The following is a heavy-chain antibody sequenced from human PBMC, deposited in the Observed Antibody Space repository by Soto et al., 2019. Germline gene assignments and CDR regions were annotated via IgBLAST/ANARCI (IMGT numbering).Heavy chain of an antibody. Sequence: PSQTLSLTSTVSIGCINSTSYYWAWIRQPPGKGLEWIGAIYYYGTTYYTESLKSRVSISVDTSKNQFSLQLNSVSPEDTAVYYCARDPVGDYGDYQGDYYGMDVWGQGTTVTVSS. CDR1: IGCINSTSYY. D-gene: IGHD4-17*01. J-gene: IGHJ6*02. CDR3: ARDPVGDYGDYQGDYYGMDV. CDR2: IYYYGTT. V-gene: IGHV4-39*02.